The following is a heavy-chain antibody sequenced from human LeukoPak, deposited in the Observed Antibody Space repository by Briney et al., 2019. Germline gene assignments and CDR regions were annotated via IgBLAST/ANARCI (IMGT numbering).Heavy chain of an antibody. CDR2: INAGNGST. J-gene: IGHJ4*02. D-gene: IGHD2-15*01. CDR3: ARSRVPAGKYCSGGSCYGGFDY. V-gene: IGHV1-3*01. Sequence: GASVKVYCKASGYTFTSYAMHWVRQAPGQRLEWMGWINAGNGSTKYSQKFQGRVTITRDTSASTAYMELSSLRSEDTAAYYCARSRVPAGKYCSGGSCYGGFDYWGQGTLVTVSS. CDR1: GYTFTSYA.